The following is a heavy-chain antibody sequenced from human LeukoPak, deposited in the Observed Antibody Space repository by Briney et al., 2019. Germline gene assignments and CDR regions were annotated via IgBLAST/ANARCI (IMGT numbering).Heavy chain of an antibody. CDR2: INPNSGGT. V-gene: IGHV1-2*06. CDR1: GYTFTGYY. J-gene: IGHJ4*02. D-gene: IGHD1-26*01. Sequence: ASVKVSCKASGYTFTGYYMHWVRQAPGQGLEWMGRINPNSGGTNYAQKFQGGVTMTRDTSISTAYMELSRLRSDDTAVYYCARGWELRRGGSDYWGQGTLVTVSS. CDR3: ARGWELRRGGSDY.